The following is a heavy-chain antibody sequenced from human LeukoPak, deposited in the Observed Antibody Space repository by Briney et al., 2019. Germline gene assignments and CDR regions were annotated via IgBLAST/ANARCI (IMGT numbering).Heavy chain of an antibody. CDR1: GYTFTGYY. CDR3: AKDKTWFGELSHLVNFDY. V-gene: IGHV1-2*02. J-gene: IGHJ4*02. CDR2: INPNSGGT. Sequence: ASVKVSCKASGYTFTGYYMHWVRQAPGQGLEWMGWINPNSGGTNYAQKFQGRVTMTRDTSISTAYMELSRLRSDDTAVYYCAKDKTWFGELSHLVNFDYWGQGTLVTVSS. D-gene: IGHD3-10*01.